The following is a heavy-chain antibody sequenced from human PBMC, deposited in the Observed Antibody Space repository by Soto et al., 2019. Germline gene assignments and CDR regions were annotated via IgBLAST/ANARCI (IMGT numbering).Heavy chain of an antibody. CDR3: ARPYGEREYFDL. D-gene: IGHD4-17*01. Sequence: QVQLQESGPGLVKPSQTLSLTCTVSGGSISSGGYYWSWIRQHPGKGLEWIGYIYYSGSTYYNPSLKSRVTISVDTSKNQCSLKLSSVTAADTAVYYGARPYGEREYFDLWGRGTLVTVSS. CDR2: IYYSGST. V-gene: IGHV4-31*03. J-gene: IGHJ2*01. CDR1: GGSISSGGYY.